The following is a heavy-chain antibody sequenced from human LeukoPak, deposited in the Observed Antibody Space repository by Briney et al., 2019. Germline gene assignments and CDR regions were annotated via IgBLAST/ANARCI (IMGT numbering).Heavy chain of an antibody. V-gene: IGHV3-30*18. Sequence: PGGSLRLSCVGSGFNFSNYAMHWVRQAPGRGLGWVAGLSYDGRDEFYADSVKGRFTISRDNSEKALFLNVNSLAVEDTALYMCAKEQRFSWFGDSHYYALDVWGQGTTVTVSS. CDR3: AKEQRFSWFGDSHYYALDV. CDR1: GFNFSNYA. J-gene: IGHJ6*02. CDR2: LSYDGRDE. D-gene: IGHD3-10*01.